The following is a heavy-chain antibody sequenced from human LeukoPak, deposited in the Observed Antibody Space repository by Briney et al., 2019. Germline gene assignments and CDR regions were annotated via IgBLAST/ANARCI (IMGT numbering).Heavy chain of an antibody. V-gene: IGHV4-59*08. CDR3: ARADGRSEGY. Sequence: SSETLSLTCTVSGGSISSYYWSWIRQPPGKGLEWIGYIYYSGTTNYNPSLKSRVTISIDTSKTQFSLKLISVTAADTAVYYCARADGRSEGYWGQGTLVTVSS. CDR2: IYYSGTT. J-gene: IGHJ4*02. CDR1: GGSISSYY.